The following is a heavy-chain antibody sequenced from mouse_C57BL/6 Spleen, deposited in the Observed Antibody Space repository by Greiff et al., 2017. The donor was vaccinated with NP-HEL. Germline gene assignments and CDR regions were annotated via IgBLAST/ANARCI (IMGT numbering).Heavy chain of an antibody. CDR3: ARRIYYYGSSWGYFDY. CDR1: GFTFSDYG. CDR2: ISSGSSTI. Sequence: EVHLVESGGGLVKPGGSLKLSCAASGFTFSDYGMHWVRQAPEKGLEWVAYISSGSSTIYYADTVKGRFTISRDNAKNTLFLQMTSLRSEDTAMYYCARRIYYYGSSWGYFDYWGQGTTLTVSS. D-gene: IGHD1-1*01. J-gene: IGHJ2*01. V-gene: IGHV5-17*01.